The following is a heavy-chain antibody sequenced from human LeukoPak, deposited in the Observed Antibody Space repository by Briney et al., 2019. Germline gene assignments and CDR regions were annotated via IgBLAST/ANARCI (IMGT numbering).Heavy chain of an antibody. D-gene: IGHD2-21*01. CDR2: LSYVGNKE. V-gene: IGHV3-30-3*01. CDR1: GFTFSSCA. Sequence: PGGSLRLSCAASGFTFSSCAMHWVRQAPGKGLEWVAVLSYVGNKEYYADSVKGRFSISRDNSKNTLFLLMNSLRAEDSAVYYCARPKDCGGDCYYHGMDVWGQGTTVTVSS. CDR3: ARPKDCGGDCYYHGMDV. J-gene: IGHJ6*02.